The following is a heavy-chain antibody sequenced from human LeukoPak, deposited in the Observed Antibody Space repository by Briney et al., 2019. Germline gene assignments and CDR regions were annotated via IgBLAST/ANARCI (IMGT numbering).Heavy chain of an antibody. CDR2: ISYNSFYI. CDR3: ARGLGINNYDVGNL. J-gene: IGHJ5*02. D-gene: IGHD3-3*01. Sequence: GGSLRLSCAASEFTFSNYAMNWVRQAPGKGLEWVSAISYNSFYIYYADSVKGRFTISRDSAKNSLFLQMNGLRAEDTAVYYCARGLGINNYDVGNLWGQGTLVTVSS. CDR1: EFTFSNYA. V-gene: IGHV3-21*01.